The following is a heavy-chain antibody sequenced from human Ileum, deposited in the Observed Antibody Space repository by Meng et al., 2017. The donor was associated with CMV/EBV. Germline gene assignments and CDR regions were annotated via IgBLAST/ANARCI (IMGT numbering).Heavy chain of an antibody. CDR1: GFTFSSYG. D-gene: IGHD6-13*01. CDR3: AKESSSWSLPSDY. V-gene: IGHV3-30*02. J-gene: IGHJ4*02. CDR2: IRYDGSNK. Sequence: GGSLRLSCAASGFTFSSYGMHWVRQAPGKGLEWVAFIRYDGSNKYYADSVKGRFTISRDNSKNTLYLQMNSLRAEDTAVYYYAKESSSWSLPSDYWGQGTLVTVSS.